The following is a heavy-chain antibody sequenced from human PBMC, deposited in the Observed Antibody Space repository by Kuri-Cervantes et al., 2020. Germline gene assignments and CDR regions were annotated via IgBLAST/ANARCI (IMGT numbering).Heavy chain of an antibody. J-gene: IGHJ4*02. CDR1: GFTFSKYG. V-gene: IGHV3-30*18. D-gene: IGHD3-22*01. Sequence: GGSLRLSCAASGFTFSKYGMHWVRQAPGKGLEWVAVISYDGSNKYYADSVKGRFTISRDNSKNTLYLQMNSLRAEDTAVYYCAKVGRDSYYYDSSCYYDRWYFDYWGQGTLVTVSS. CDR3: AKVGRDSYYYDSSCYYDRWYFDY. CDR2: ISYDGSNK.